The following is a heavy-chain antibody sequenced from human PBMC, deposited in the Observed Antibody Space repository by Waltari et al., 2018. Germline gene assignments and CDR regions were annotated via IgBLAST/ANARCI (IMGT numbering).Heavy chain of an antibody. D-gene: IGHD5-12*01. CDR3: ARVSPPSSGLRDDY. J-gene: IGHJ4*02. V-gene: IGHV4-38-2*01. Sequence: QVQLQESGPGLVKPSETLSLTCAVSGYSISSGYYWGWLRQPPGKGLEWIGSIYHSGSTYYNPSLKSRVTISVDTSKNQFSLKLSSVTAADTAVYYCARVSPPSSGLRDDYWGQGTLVTVSS. CDR2: IYHSGST. CDR1: GYSISSGYY.